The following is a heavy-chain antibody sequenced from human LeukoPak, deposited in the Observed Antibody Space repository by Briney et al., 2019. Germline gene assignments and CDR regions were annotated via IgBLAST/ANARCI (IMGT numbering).Heavy chain of an antibody. V-gene: IGHV3-30-3*01. CDR1: GFIFSGHV. Sequence: GRSLRLSCAASGFIFSGHVMHWVRQAPGKGLEWVAVISYDGSNKYYADSVKGRFTISRDNSKNTLYLQMNSLRAEDTAVYYCTRALATVYYFDYWGQGTLVTVSS. CDR2: ISYDGSNK. CDR3: TRALATVYYFDY. D-gene: IGHD3-16*02. J-gene: IGHJ4*02.